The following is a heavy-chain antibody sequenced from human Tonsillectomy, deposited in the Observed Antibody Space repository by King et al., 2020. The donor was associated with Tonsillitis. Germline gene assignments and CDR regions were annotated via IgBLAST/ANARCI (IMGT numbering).Heavy chain of an antibody. Sequence: VQLVESGGDLVQPGRSLRLSCKASGFALDDYIMTWVRQAPGKGLEWVSFIRGKADGGTTEYAASVKGRFTISRDDSKSIAYLQMNSLKTEDTGVYYCTRDYGGYGGRAFDIWGQGTMVTVSS. CDR2: IRGKADGGTT. V-gene: IGHV3-49*04. D-gene: IGHD4-17*01. J-gene: IGHJ3*02. CDR1: GFALDDYI. CDR3: TRDYGGYGGRAFDI.